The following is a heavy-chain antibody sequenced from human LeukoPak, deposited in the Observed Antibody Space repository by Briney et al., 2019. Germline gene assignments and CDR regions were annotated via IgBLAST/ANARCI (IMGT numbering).Heavy chain of an antibody. Sequence: GGSLRLSCAASGFTFSSYSMNWVRQAPGKGLEWVSSISSSSSYIYYADSVKGRFTISRDNAKNSLYLQMNSLRAEDTAVYYCARRGVYGSGAYYFDYWGQGTLVTLSS. V-gene: IGHV3-21*01. D-gene: IGHD3-10*01. CDR1: GFTFSSYS. CDR2: ISSSSSYI. J-gene: IGHJ4*02. CDR3: ARRGVYGSGAYYFDY.